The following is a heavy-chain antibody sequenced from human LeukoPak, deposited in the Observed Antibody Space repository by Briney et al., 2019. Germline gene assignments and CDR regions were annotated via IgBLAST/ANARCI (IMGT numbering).Heavy chain of an antibody. CDR3: ARVRWLVRYFDY. D-gene: IGHD6-19*01. Sequence: SETLSLTCTVSGGSISSSSYYWGWIRQPPGKGLEWIGSIYCSGSTYYNPSLKSRVTISVDTSKNQFSLKLSSVTAADTAVYYCARVRWLVRYFDYWGQGTLVTVSS. CDR1: GGSISSSSYY. J-gene: IGHJ4*02. CDR2: IYCSGST. V-gene: IGHV4-39*01.